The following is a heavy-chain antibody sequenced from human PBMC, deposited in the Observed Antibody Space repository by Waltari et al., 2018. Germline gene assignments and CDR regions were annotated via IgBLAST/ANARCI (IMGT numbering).Heavy chain of an antibody. D-gene: IGHD1-26*01. CDR2: IIPIYGRP. CDR1: GGTFGSYS. CDR3: ARRDLGFAFDV. J-gene: IGHJ3*01. V-gene: IGHV1-69*12. Sequence: VHLVQSGAEMRKPGSSVKVSCTASGGTFGSYSIAWVRQAAGQGLEWLGGIIPIYGRPQYANNFQGRVTLTADASTTTVFLEMSGLRAEDTAIYFCARRDLGFAFDVWGQGTLVIVSS.